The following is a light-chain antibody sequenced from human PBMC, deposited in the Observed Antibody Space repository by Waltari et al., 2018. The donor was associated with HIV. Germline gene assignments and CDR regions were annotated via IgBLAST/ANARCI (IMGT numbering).Light chain of an antibody. V-gene: IGKV3-11*01. CDR3: QQRIDWPLT. CDR2: DVS. J-gene: IGKJ4*01. Sequence: EIVLTQPPATRSVSQGERATLSCRASRSVGTFLAWYQQKLGQAPRLLIYDVSNRATGIPARFSGSGSETDFTLTINGLEPEDFATYYCQQRIDWPLTFGGGTKVDI. CDR1: RSVGTF.